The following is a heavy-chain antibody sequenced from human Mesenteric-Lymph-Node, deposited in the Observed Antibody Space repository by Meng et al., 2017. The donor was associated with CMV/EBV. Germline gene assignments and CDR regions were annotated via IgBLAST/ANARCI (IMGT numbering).Heavy chain of an antibody. D-gene: IGHD1-14*01. Sequence: GGSLRLSCKGSGYSFTSYWIGWVRQMPGKGLEWMGLIYAGDSSTRYRPSFQGQVIISVDKSISTAYLQWSSLRASDTAMYYCARGTPGAFDIWGQGTMVTVSS. V-gene: IGHV5-51*01. CDR1: GYSFTSYW. CDR2: IYAGDSST. J-gene: IGHJ3*02. CDR3: ARGTPGAFDI.